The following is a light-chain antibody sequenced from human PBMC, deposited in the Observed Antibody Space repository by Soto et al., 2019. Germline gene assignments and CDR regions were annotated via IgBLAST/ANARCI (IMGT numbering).Light chain of an antibody. J-gene: IGKJ1*01. V-gene: IGKV3-20*01. CDR3: QQYGSSPT. CDR1: QSVSSSD. Sequence: ELVLTQSPGTLSLSPGERATLSCRASQSVSSSDLAWYQQKPGQSPRLLIYGASSRATGIPGRLSGSGSGTDFTLTISRLEPEDFAVYFCQQYGSSPTFGQGTKV. CDR2: GAS.